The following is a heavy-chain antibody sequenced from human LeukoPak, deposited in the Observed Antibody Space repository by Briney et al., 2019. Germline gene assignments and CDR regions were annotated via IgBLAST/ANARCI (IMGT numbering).Heavy chain of an antibody. V-gene: IGHV3-21*04. J-gene: IGHJ1*01. CDR2: ISSSSSYI. Sequence: GGSLGLSCAASGFTFSSYSMNWVRQAPGKGLEWVSSISSSSSYIYYADSVKGRFTISRDNAKNSLYLQMSSLRSEDTAVYYCATQLLSIQYFQHWGQGTLVTVSS. CDR3: ATQLLSIQYFQH. D-gene: IGHD2-2*01. CDR1: GFTFSSYS.